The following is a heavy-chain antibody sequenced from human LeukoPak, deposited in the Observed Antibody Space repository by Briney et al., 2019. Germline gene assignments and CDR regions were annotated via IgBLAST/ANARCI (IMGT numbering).Heavy chain of an antibody. CDR2: IYYSGST. CDR1: GGSISSYY. J-gene: IGHJ4*02. D-gene: IGHD1-1*01. V-gene: IGHV4-59*08. CDR3: ARHLTGTTSHFDY. Sequence: SETLSLTCTVSGGSISSYYWSWIRQPPGKGLEWIGYIYYSGSTNYNPSLKSRVTISVDTSKNQFSLKLSSVTAADAAVYYYARHLTGTTSHFDYWGQGTLVTVSS.